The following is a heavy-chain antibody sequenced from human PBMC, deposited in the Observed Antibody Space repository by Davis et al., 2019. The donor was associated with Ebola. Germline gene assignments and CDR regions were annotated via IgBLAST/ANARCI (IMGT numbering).Heavy chain of an antibody. V-gene: IGHV3-49*04. D-gene: IGHD4-23*01. CDR3: TKDYGGTSDY. Sequence: GEFLKTSCTTSGFTFGDHAMSRVRQAPGKGLEWVGFIRSKPYGGTTEYVASVKGRFTITRDDSKSIAYLKMNSLKTEDTAVYYCTKDYGGTSDYWGQGTLVTVSS. J-gene: IGHJ4*02. CDR1: GFTFGDHA. CDR2: IRSKPYGGTT.